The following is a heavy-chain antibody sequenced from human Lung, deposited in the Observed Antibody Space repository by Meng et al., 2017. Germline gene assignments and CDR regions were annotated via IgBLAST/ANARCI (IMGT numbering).Heavy chain of an antibody. V-gene: IGHV3-23*01. CDR2: ISGSGGST. CDR1: GVTFSSYA. J-gene: IGHJ4*02. Sequence: EVQLLEFGGGLVQPGGSPRLSCVASGVTFSSYAMTWVRQAPGKGLEWVSSISGSGGSTYYADSVRGRFTISRDNSKNTVYLQMNSLRAEDTAIYYCVRRIEYSSSSGYWGQGTLVTVSS. CDR3: VRRIEYSSSSGY. D-gene: IGHD6-6*01.